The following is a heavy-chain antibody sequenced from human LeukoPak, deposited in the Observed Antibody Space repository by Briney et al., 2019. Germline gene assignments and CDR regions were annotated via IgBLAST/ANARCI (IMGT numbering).Heavy chain of an antibody. CDR2: ISYDGNNQ. D-gene: IGHD6-6*01. CDR1: GFTFSSYA. CDR3: ARAALYSSSFYSGLPTH. Sequence: GGSLRLSCAASGFTFSSYAMHWVRQAPGKELEWMTVISYDGNNQYYADSVKGRFTISRDNSKNTVYLQMNSLRAEDTAVYYCARAALYSSSFYSGLPTHWGQGTLVTVSS. V-gene: IGHV3-30-3*01. J-gene: IGHJ4*02.